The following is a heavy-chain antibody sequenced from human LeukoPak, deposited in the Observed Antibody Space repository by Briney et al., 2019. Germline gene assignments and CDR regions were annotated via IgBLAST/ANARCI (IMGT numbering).Heavy chain of an antibody. D-gene: IGHD2-21*02. V-gene: IGHV1-18*01. CDR1: GYTFTSYG. CDR3: ARDRAGYCGGDCSVDY. Sequence: ASVKVSCKASGYTFTSYGISWVRQAPGQGLEWMGWISAYNGNTNYAQTLQGRVTMTTDTSTSTAYMELRSLRSDDTAVYYCARDRAGYCGGDCSVDYWGQGTLVTVSS. J-gene: IGHJ4*02. CDR2: ISAYNGNT.